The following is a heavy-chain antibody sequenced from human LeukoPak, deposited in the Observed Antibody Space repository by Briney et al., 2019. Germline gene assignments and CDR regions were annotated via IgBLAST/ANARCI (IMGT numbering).Heavy chain of an antibody. CDR1: GFTFSSYW. V-gene: IGHV3-74*01. J-gene: IGHJ6*04. D-gene: IGHD3-3*01. Sequence: GGSLRLSCAASGFTFSSYWMHWVRQAPGKGLVWVSRINSDGSSTSYADSVKGRFTISRDNAKNTLYLQMNSLRAEDTAVYYCARGQEAGGVGYYYYGMDVWGKGTTVTVSS. CDR3: ARGQEAGGVGYYYYGMDV. CDR2: INSDGSST.